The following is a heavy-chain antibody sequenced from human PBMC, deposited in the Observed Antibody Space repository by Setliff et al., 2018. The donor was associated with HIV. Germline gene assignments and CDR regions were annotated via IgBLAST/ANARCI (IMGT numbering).Heavy chain of an antibody. J-gene: IGHJ4*02. V-gene: IGHV3-23*01. CDR1: GFTFRSYA. D-gene: IGHD3-10*01. Sequence: PGGSLRLSCAASGFTFRSYAMSWVRQAPGKGLEWVSVITGGGGSTFYADSVKGRFTISRDNSKNTLYLQMNSLRAEDTAVYYCSSHYGSGTSHWGQGTLVTVSS. CDR2: ITGGGGST. CDR3: SSHYGSGTSH.